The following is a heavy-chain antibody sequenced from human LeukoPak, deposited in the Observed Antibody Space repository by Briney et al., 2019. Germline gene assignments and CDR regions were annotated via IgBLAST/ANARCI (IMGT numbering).Heavy chain of an antibody. V-gene: IGHV3-30-3*01. D-gene: IGHD5-18*01. J-gene: IGHJ4*02. CDR2: ISYDGSNK. CDR1: GFTFSSYA. Sequence: GGSLRLSCAASGFTFSSYAMHWVRQAPGKGLEWVAVISYDGSNKYYADSVKGRFTISRDNSKNTLYLQMNSLRAEDTAVYYCARPLYRGYSYAMGYWGQGTLVTVSS. CDR3: ARPLYRGYSYAMGY.